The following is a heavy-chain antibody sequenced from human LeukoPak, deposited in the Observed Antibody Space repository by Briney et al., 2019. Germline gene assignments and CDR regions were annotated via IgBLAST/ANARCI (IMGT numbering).Heavy chain of an antibody. J-gene: IGHJ3*02. Sequence: ASVKVSCKASGGTFSSYAISWVRQAPGQRLEWMGGIIPIFGTANYAQKFQGRVTITADESTSTAYMELSSLRSEDTAVYYCARRMGATGAFDIWGQGTMVTVSS. V-gene: IGHV1-69*13. CDR2: IIPIFGTA. D-gene: IGHD1-26*01. CDR1: GGTFSSYA. CDR3: ARRMGATGAFDI.